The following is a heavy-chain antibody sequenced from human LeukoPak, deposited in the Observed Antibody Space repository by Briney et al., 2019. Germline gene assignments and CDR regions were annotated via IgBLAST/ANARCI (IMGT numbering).Heavy chain of an antibody. CDR1: GGSISSYY. CDR2: IFDSGDT. D-gene: IGHD4/OR15-4a*01. Sequence: SETLSLTCTVSGGSISSYYWNWIRQTPGKGLEWIGNIFDSGDTNYNPSLQSRVTISVDTSKKQFSLKLRSVTAADTAVYYCTRRLSNGATLNYFDYWGQGTLVTVSS. CDR3: TRRLSNGATLNYFDY. V-gene: IGHV4-59*08. J-gene: IGHJ4*02.